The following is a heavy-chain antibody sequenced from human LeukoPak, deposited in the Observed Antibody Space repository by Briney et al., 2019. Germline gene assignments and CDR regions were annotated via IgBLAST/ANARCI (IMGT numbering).Heavy chain of an antibody. V-gene: IGHV3-30*18. Sequence: PGGSLRLSCAASGFTFSSYGMHWVRQAPGKGLEWVAVISYDGSNKYYADSVKGRFTISKDNSKNTLYLQMNSLRAEDTTVYYCAKASLREVVVITTPFDYWGQGTLVTVSS. CDR3: AKASLREVVVITTPFDY. CDR2: ISYDGSNK. J-gene: IGHJ4*02. D-gene: IGHD3-22*01. CDR1: GFTFSSYG.